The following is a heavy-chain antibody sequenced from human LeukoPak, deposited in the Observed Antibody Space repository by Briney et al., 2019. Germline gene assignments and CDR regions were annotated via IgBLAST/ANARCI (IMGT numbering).Heavy chain of an antibody. V-gene: IGHV3-30*02. CDR1: GFTFSSYG. Sequence: GGSLRLSCAASGFTFSSYGMHWVRQAPGKGLEWVAFIRYDGSTKYYADSVKGRFTISRDNSKNTLYLQMNSLRPEDTAVYYCAKVVSSSWGYFDYWGQGTLVSVSS. CDR2: IRYDGSTK. D-gene: IGHD6-13*01. CDR3: AKVVSSSWGYFDY. J-gene: IGHJ4*02.